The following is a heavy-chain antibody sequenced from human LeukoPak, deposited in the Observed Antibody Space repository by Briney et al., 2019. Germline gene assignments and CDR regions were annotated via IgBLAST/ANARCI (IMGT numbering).Heavy chain of an antibody. J-gene: IGHJ3*02. CDR1: GASINSGSNY. CDR3: ARSDGYGLVGI. V-gene: IGHV4-39*07. CDR2: IYSSGST. Sequence: SETLSLTCGVSGASINSGSNYWGWIRQPPGKTLEWIGSIYSSGSTYYNPSLKSRVIIMIDTPKNHFSLTLSSVTAADTAVYYCARSDGYGLVGIWGQGTMVTVSS. D-gene: IGHD3-10*01.